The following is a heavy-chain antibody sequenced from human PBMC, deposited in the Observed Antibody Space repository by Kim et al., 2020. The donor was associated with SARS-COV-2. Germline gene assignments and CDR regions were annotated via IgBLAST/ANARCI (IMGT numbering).Heavy chain of an antibody. CDR3: ARGPSVRGALDY. CDR1: GGSFSGYY. J-gene: IGHJ4*02. D-gene: IGHD3-10*01. CDR2: INHSGST. Sequence: SETLSLTCAVYGGSFSGYYWSWIRQPPGKGLEWIGEINHSGSTNYNPSLKSRVTISVDTSKNQFSLKLSSVTAADTAVYYCARGPSVRGALDYWGQGTLVTVSS. V-gene: IGHV4-34*01.